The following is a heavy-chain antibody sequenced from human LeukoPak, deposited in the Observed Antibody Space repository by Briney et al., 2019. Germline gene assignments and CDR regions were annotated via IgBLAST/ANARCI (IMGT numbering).Heavy chain of an antibody. CDR2: ISAYNGNT. D-gene: IGHD5-24*01. V-gene: IGHV1-18*04. CDR1: GYTFTGYY. Sequence: ASVKVSCNASGYTFTGYYMHWVRQAPGQGLEWMGWISAYNGNTNYAQKLQGRVTMTTDTSTSTAYMELRSLRSDDTAVYYCARTRSSSGYYYYYGVDVWGQGTTVTVSS. CDR3: ARTRSSSGYYYYYGVDV. J-gene: IGHJ6*02.